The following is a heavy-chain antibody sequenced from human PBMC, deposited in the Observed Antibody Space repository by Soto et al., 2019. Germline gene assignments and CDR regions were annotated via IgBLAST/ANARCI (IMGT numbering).Heavy chain of an antibody. CDR2: IYHSGST. V-gene: IGHV4-4*02. Sequence: SETLSLTCAVPGGSISSSNWWSWVRQPPGKGLEWIGEIYHSGSTNYNPSLKSRVTISVDKSKNQFSLKLSSVTAADTAVYYCASVRGGYYYAMDVWGQGTTVTVS. CDR3: ASVRGGYYYAMDV. J-gene: IGHJ6*02. CDR1: GGSISSSNW. D-gene: IGHD3-10*02.